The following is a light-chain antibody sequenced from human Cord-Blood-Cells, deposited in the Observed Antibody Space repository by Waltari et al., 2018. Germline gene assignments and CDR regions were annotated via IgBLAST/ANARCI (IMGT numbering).Light chain of an antibody. Sequence: QLVLTQSPSASPSLGASVKLTCTLSSGPSSHAIAWHQQQPEKGPRYLMKLNSDGSPSKGDGIPDRFSGSSSGAERYLTISSLQSEDEADYYCQTWGTGIQVFGGGTKLTVL. CDR1: SGPSSHA. V-gene: IGLV4-69*01. J-gene: IGLJ3*02. CDR2: LNSDGSP. CDR3: QTWGTGIQV.